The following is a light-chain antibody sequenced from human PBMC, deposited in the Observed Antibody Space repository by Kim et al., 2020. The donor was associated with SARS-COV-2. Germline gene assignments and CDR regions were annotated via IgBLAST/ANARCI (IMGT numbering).Light chain of an antibody. J-gene: IGKJ1*01. Sequence: EIVLTQSPGTLSLSPGERATLSCRASQSVSSSYLAWYQQKPGQAPRLLIYGASSSATGIPDRFSGSGSGTDFTLTISSLEPEDFAVYCCQQYSSAPPWTFAQATKVDTK. CDR2: GAS. V-gene: IGKV3-20*01. CDR1: QSVSSSY. CDR3: QQYSSAPPWT.